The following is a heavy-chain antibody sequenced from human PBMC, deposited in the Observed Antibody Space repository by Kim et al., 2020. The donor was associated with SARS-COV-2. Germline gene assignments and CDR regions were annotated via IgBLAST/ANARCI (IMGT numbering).Heavy chain of an antibody. J-gene: IGHJ5*02. V-gene: IGHV1-46*01. Sequence: ASVKVSCKASGYTFTSYYMHWVRQAPGQGLEWMGIINPSGGSTSYAQKFQGRVTMTRDTSTSTVYMELSSLRSEDTAVYYCARGGLTMVRGVIYWFDPWGQGTLVTVSS. D-gene: IGHD3-10*01. CDR3: ARGGLTMVRGVIYWFDP. CDR2: INPSGGST. CDR1: GYTFTSYY.